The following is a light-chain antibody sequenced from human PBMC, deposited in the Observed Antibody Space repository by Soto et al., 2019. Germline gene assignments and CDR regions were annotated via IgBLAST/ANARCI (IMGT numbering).Light chain of an antibody. CDR1: QGISNY. J-gene: IGKJ2*01. Sequence: DIQLTQSPSFMSASVGDRVTLTCRASQGISNYLAWLHQKPGKAPKLLIYAASTLQSGVPSRFSGSGSGTEFTLTISSLQPEDFATYYCQQLSSYPYTFGQGTKLEIK. CDR3: QQLSSYPYT. V-gene: IGKV1-9*01. CDR2: AAS.